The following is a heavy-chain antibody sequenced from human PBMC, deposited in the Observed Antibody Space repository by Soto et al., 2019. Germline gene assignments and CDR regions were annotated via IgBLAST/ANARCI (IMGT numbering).Heavy chain of an antibody. Sequence: GGSLRLSCEASGFRFNKYPMHWVRQSPGKGLEWVAIISYEGSDKFYSDSVKGRFTNSRDNSRNTLYLHMNSLRAEDTAVYYCARNERGYTYGTIDYWGQGTLVTVSS. D-gene: IGHD5-18*01. CDR3: ARNERGYTYGTIDY. V-gene: IGHV3-30-3*01. J-gene: IGHJ4*02. CDR1: GFRFNKYP. CDR2: ISYEGSDK.